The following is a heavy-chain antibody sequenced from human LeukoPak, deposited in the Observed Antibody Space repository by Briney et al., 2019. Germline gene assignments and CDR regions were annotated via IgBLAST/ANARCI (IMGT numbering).Heavy chain of an antibody. J-gene: IGHJ5*02. V-gene: IGHV3-23*01. D-gene: IGHD2-2*01. Sequence: GGSLRLSCAASGFTFSSYAMSWARQAPGKGLEWVSAISGSGDSTYYADSVKGRFTISRDNSKNTLYLQMNSLRAEDTAVYYCGVDIVVVPGAPNWFDPWGQGTLVTVSS. CDR1: GFTFSSYA. CDR3: GVDIVVVPGAPNWFDP. CDR2: ISGSGDST.